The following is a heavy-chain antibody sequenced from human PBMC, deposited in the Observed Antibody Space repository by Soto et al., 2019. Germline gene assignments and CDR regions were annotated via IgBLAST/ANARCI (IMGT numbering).Heavy chain of an antibody. CDR3: ARVGYSYGYGYYYGMDV. D-gene: IGHD5-18*01. V-gene: IGHV3-53*01. J-gene: IGHJ6*02. CDR2: IYSGGST. CDR1: GFTVSSNY. Sequence: GGSLRLSCAASGFTVSSNYMSWVRQAPGKGLEWVTVIYSGGSTYYADSVKGRFTISRDNSKNTLYLQMNSLRAEDTAVYYCARVGYSYGYGYYYGMDVWGQGTTVPSP.